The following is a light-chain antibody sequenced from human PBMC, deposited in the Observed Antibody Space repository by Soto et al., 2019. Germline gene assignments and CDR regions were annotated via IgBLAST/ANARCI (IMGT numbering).Light chain of an antibody. CDR3: QQYGSAPLT. Sequence: EMVLTQSPGTLSLSPGERATLSFRASQSVSNNYLAWYQQKPGQAPRLLISAASSRATAIPDRFSGSGSGRDFTLTISRLEPEDFAVYFCQQYGSAPLTFGQGTRLEIE. J-gene: IGKJ5*01. CDR2: AAS. CDR1: QSVSNNY. V-gene: IGKV3-20*01.